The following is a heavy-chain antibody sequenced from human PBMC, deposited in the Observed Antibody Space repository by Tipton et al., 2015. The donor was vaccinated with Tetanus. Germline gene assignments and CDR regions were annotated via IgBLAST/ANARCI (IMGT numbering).Heavy chain of an antibody. CDR1: GFTFSNYV. V-gene: IGHV3-21*01. CDR3: ARGMAEASNCGGDCYSDY. CDR2: ISSRSTYI. D-gene: IGHD2-21*02. J-gene: IGHJ4*02. Sequence: SLRLSCAASGFTFSNYVMNWVRQAPGKGLEWVSSISSRSTYIYYADSVKGRFTISRANARNSLYLQMISLRAEDTAVYSCARGMAEASNCGGDCYSDYWGQGTLVTVSS.